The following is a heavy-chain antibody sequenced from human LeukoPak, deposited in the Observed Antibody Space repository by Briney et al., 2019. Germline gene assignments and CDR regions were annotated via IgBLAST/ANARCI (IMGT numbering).Heavy chain of an antibody. D-gene: IGHD3-22*01. Sequence: PSETLSLTCAVSGGSINSGGFSWTWIRQPPGKGLEWIGYIYYSGTTSYNPSLKSRVTISVDTSKNQFSLKLSSVTAADTAVYYCARVVSPYYYDSSGYLDYWGQGTLVTVSS. CDR2: IYYSGTT. J-gene: IGHJ4*02. CDR1: GGSINSGGFS. V-gene: IGHV4-30-2*01. CDR3: ARVVSPYYYDSSGYLDY.